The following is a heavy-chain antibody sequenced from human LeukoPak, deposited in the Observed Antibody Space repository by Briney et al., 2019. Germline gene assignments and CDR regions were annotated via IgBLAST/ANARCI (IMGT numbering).Heavy chain of an antibody. J-gene: IGHJ4*02. CDR1: GFTFSNYW. CDR3: AKNVSPFDY. CDR2: IKHDGNDR. Sequence: PGGSLRLSCAASGFTFSNYWMTWVRQAPGKGLEWVANIKHDGNDRYYVDSVKGRFTISRDNAKNSLYLQMNSLTAQDTAVYYCAKNVSPFDYWGQGTLVTVSS. V-gene: IGHV3-7*01. D-gene: IGHD2-8*01.